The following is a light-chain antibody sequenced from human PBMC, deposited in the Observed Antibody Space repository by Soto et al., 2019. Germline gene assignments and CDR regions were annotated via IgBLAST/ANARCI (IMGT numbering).Light chain of an antibody. J-gene: IGLJ1*01. CDR3: SSYTSSRAYV. CDR1: SSDVGGYNY. V-gene: IGLV2-14*01. CDR2: EVS. Sequence: QSVLTQPASVSGSPGQSITISCTGTSSDVGGYNYVSSYQQQSGKAPKLMIHEVSNRPSGVSNRFSGSKSGNTASLTISGLQAEDEADYYCSSYTSSRAYVFGIGTKLTVL.